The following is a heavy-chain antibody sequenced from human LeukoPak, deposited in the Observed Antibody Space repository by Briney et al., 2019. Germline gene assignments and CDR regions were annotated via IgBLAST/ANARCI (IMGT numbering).Heavy chain of an antibody. V-gene: IGHV3-48*03. CDR2: IGGGDTPI. CDR3: VSGTSTSNFNALDF. Sequence: GGALRLSCVGSEFTVSNYEMNWVRQAPGKGLEWLSKIGGGDTPITYADSVEGRFTISRDSATNSLYLQMNSLRAEDTAIYFCVSGTSTSNFNALDFWGQGTMVTVSP. D-gene: IGHD4-11*01. CDR1: EFTVSNYE. J-gene: IGHJ3*01.